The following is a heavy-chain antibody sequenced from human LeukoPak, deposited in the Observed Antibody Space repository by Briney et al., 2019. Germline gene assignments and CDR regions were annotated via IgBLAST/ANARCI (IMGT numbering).Heavy chain of an antibody. J-gene: IGHJ4*02. CDR2: ISSGDSST. CDR3: AKCMSGSGVCLNFDS. D-gene: IGHD2-21*02. CDR1: GFTFTTYA. V-gene: IGHV3-23*01. Sequence: GGSLRLSCEASGFTFTTYAMSWVRQAPGKGLQWLSGISSGDSSTCYTDSVKGRFTISRDNSKNTLYLQINSLRAEDTAVYYCAKCMSGSGVCLNFDSWGQGILVTVSS.